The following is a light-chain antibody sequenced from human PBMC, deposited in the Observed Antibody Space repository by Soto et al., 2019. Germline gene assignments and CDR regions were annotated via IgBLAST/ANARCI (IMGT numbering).Light chain of an antibody. Sequence: DIQLTQSPSFLSASVGDRVTITCRASQSFNTSLAWYQQNPGKAPKLLIYAASTLQSGVPSRFSGSESGTEFTLTISRLQTEDFATYYCQQRNSFPFTFGGGTKVDIK. CDR1: QSFNTS. CDR3: QQRNSFPFT. CDR2: AAS. J-gene: IGKJ4*01. V-gene: IGKV1-9*01.